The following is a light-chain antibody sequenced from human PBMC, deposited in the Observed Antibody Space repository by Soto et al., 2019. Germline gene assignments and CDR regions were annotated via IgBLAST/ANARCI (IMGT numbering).Light chain of an antibody. Sequence: DIQMTQSPSTLSASIGDRVTITCRASQSVSGWLAWYQQTPGKAPKLLISDASKLESVVPSRFRGRGSGTEFTLSISSLQPGDSATYYCQQYNNFPWTFGLGTKVEIK. CDR2: DAS. CDR3: QQYNNFPWT. CDR1: QSVSGW. V-gene: IGKV1-5*01. J-gene: IGKJ1*01.